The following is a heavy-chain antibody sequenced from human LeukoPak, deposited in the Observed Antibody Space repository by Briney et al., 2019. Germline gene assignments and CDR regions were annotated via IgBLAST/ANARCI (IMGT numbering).Heavy chain of an antibody. Sequence: GGSLRLSCAASGFTFSSYGMHWVRQAPGKGLEWVAVISYDGSNKYYADSVRGRFTISRDNSKNTLYLQMNSLRAEDTAVYYCAKDYGPHDQFDYWGQGTLVTVSS. CDR3: AKDYGPHDQFDY. J-gene: IGHJ4*02. CDR1: GFTFSSYG. D-gene: IGHD4-17*01. CDR2: ISYDGSNK. V-gene: IGHV3-30*18.